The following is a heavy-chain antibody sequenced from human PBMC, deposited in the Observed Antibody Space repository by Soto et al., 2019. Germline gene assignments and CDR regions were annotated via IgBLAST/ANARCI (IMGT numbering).Heavy chain of an antibody. J-gene: IGHJ4*02. CDR1: GFTFSSYA. CDR3: ARESYYYGSGSVFDY. CDR2: ISGSGDET. D-gene: IGHD3-10*01. Sequence: AVSLRLSCEASGFTFSSYAMSWVRQAPGKGLECVSSISGSGDETYYTDSAQGRFTISRDNSKNTLYLQMNNLRIEDTAMYYCARESYYYGSGSVFDYWGQGTLVTVS. V-gene: IGHV3-23*01.